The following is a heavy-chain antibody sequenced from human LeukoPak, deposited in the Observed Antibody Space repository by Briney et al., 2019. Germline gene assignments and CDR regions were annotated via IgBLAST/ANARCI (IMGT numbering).Heavy chain of an antibody. Sequence: SETLSLTCTVSGGSISSYYWSWIRQPAGKGLEWIGRIYTSGSTNYNPSLKSRVTMSVDTSKNQFSLKLSSVTAADTAVYYCASANDSSGYYYVWYWGQGTLVTVSS. CDR1: GGSISSYY. V-gene: IGHV4-4*07. CDR2: IYTSGST. J-gene: IGHJ4*02. D-gene: IGHD3-22*01. CDR3: ASANDSSGYYYVWY.